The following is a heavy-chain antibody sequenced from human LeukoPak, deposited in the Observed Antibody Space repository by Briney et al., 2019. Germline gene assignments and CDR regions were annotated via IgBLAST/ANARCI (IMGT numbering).Heavy chain of an antibody. J-gene: IGHJ4*02. V-gene: IGHV3-23*01. CDR1: GFTFSSYA. CDR3: AKGEGGDSGWYGDY. Sequence: PGGSLRLSCAASGFTFSSYAMTWVRQAPGEGLEWVSTISGNGIYTYYADSVKGRFTISRDNSKNTVYLQMNSLRAEDTAMYYCAKGEGGDSGWYGDYWGQGTLVTVSS. CDR2: ISGNGIYT. D-gene: IGHD6-19*01.